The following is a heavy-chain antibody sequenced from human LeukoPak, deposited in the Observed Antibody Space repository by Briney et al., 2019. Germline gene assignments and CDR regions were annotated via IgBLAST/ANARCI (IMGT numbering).Heavy chain of an antibody. CDR3: AALHYFGHGATRT. V-gene: IGHV4-4*07. D-gene: IGHD2/OR15-2a*01. CDR2: IYSSGRV. CDR1: GASIKSYH. Sequence: SETLSLTCSVSGASIKSYHWSWIRQSGGKGLEWIGRIYSSGRVDHNPSLENRVSMSVDTSRNELLLELDSVTAADTGVYYCAALHYFGHGATRTWGQGTLVTVSS. J-gene: IGHJ5*02.